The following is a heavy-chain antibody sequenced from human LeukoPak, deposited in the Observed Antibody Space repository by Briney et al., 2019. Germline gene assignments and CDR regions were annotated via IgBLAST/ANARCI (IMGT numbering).Heavy chain of an antibody. CDR3: AKDYYDSSGYSDY. Sequence: GGSLRLSCAASGFTFSSYGMHWVRQAPGKGLEWVAFIRYDGSNKYYADSVKGRFTISRANSKNTLYLQMNSLRAEDTAVYYCAKDYYDSSGYSDYWGQGTLVTVSS. CDR2: IRYDGSNK. CDR1: GFTFSSYG. J-gene: IGHJ4*02. V-gene: IGHV3-30*02. D-gene: IGHD3-22*01.